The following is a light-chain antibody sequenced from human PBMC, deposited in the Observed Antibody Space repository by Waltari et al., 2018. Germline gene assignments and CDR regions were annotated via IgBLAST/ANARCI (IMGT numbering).Light chain of an antibody. Sequence: YTLTQPPSLSESPGRTVIISCTRSSGYIVSNDVLWFQQRPGSAPTIVIYENNLRPSGVPDRFSASIDRSSNSASLTISGLKTEDEADYYCQSYDSRNLVFGGGTKVTVL. J-gene: IGLJ2*01. CDR2: ENN. CDR1: SGYIVSND. V-gene: IGLV6-57*03. CDR3: QSYDSRNLV.